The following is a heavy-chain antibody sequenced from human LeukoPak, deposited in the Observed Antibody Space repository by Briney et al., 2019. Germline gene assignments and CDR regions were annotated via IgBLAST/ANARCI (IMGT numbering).Heavy chain of an antibody. D-gene: IGHD2-15*01. Sequence: TSETLSLTCTVSGDSFSSYYWTWIRQPPGKGLEWIGYIYYNGHTNYNPSLTSRVTISVDTSKNQFSLKLNSVTAADTAVYYCARLGFCTGGRCLADFWDKGSLVTVSS. CDR3: ARLGFCTGGRCLADF. J-gene: IGHJ1*01. V-gene: IGHV4-59*08. CDR2: IYYNGHT. CDR1: GDSFSSYY.